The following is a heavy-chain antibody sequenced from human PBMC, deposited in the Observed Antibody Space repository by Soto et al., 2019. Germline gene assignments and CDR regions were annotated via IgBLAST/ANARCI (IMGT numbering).Heavy chain of an antibody. V-gene: IGHV3-23*01. D-gene: IGHD2-15*01. Sequence: GGSLRLSCVGSGFIFSRHAMTWVRQPPGKGLEWVSTLGTIGTFYADSVKGRFTISRDDSKNTVTLQMNSLRAEDSAIYYCAKDPEAGGIFNPSYWGQGTLVTVSS. J-gene: IGHJ4*02. CDR2: LGTIGT. CDR1: GFIFSRHA. CDR3: AKDPEAGGIFNPSY.